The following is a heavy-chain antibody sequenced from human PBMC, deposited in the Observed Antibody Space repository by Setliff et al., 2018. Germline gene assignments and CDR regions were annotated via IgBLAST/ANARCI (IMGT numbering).Heavy chain of an antibody. V-gene: IGHV1-18*01. CDR2: IITSTGKT. CDR3: ARFGGSCSSSSCYASDL. CDR1: GYTFTNFG. Sequence: GASVKVSCKASGYTFTNFGFHWLRQAPGQGVEWMAMIITSTGKTSYAQKFQGRVTVTTDTYTGTGYMELRSLRSDDTAMYFCARFGGSCSSSSCYASDLWGQGTMVTV. J-gene: IGHJ3*01. D-gene: IGHD2-2*01.